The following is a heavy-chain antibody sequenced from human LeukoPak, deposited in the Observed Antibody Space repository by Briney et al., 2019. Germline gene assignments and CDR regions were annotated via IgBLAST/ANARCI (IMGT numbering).Heavy chain of an antibody. CDR2: INAGNGNT. CDR3: ARGGDPLYYYYYGMDV. V-gene: IGHV1-3*01. Sequence: ASVKVSCKASGYTFTSYAMHWVRQAPGQRLEWMGWINAGNGNTKYSQKFQGRVTITRDTSASTAYMELSSLRSEDTAVYYCARGGDPLYYYYYGMDVWGQGTTVTVSS. CDR1: GYTFTSYA. J-gene: IGHJ6*02.